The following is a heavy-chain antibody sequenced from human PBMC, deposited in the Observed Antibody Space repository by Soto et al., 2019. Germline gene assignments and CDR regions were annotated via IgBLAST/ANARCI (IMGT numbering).Heavy chain of an antibody. V-gene: IGHV1-18*01. CDR3: ERASAPGVAH. Sequence: GCTFTVYSIRVVGEVKEKGLEWMGGIGAYNGNTHYAQKLPGRVTMTTDTSTSTAYMELRSLRSYDTAVHYCERASAPGVAHWGQGTLVTVSS. CDR2: IGAYNGNT. D-gene: IGHD4-17*01. J-gene: IGHJ5*02. CDR1: GCTFTVYS.